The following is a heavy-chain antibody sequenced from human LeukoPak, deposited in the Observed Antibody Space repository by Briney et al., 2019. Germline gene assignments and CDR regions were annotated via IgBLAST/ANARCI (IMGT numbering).Heavy chain of an antibody. V-gene: IGHV3-20*04. Sequence: VGSLRLSCEASGFTFDDYGMSRVRQPPGKGLEWVSGINRNGGSTDYADSVKGRFTISRDNAKNSHFLQMNSLRVEDTALYYCARGFRNGPFDCWGQGTLVTVSS. D-gene: IGHD2-8*01. J-gene: IGHJ4*02. CDR1: GFTFDDYG. CDR2: INRNGGST. CDR3: ARGFRNGPFDC.